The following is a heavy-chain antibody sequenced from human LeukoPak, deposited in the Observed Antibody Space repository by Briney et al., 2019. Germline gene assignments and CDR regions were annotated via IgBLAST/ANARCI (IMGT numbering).Heavy chain of an antibody. Sequence: GASVKVSCTASGGTFSNYAISWVRQAPGQGLEWMGGIIPIFGTANYAQKFQGRVTITADKSTSTAYMELSSLRSEDTAVYYCARDKNYDSSGYYYYWGQGTLVTVSS. CDR2: IIPIFGTA. CDR3: ARDKNYDSSGYYYY. D-gene: IGHD3-22*01. V-gene: IGHV1-69*06. J-gene: IGHJ4*02. CDR1: GGTFSNYA.